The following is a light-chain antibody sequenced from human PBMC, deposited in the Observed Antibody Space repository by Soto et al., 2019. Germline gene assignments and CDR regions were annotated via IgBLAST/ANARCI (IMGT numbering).Light chain of an antibody. J-gene: IGLJ2*01. Sequence: QSVLTQPPSVSGAPGQRATISGTGRSSNIGAGYDVPWYQPLPGTAPKLLIYGTSHRPSGVPDRFSGSKSGTSASLAISGLQAEDEADYYCQSYDSSLTRVFGGGTKLTVL. CDR2: GTS. V-gene: IGLV1-40*01. CDR3: QSYDSSLTRV. CDR1: SSNIGAGYD.